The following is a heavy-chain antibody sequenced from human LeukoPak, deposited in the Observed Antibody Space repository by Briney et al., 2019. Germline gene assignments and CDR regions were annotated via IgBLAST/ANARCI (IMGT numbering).Heavy chain of an antibody. Sequence: GGTLRLSCAASGFTFSNYSMHWVRQAPGKGLEYISSINSDGDGPYYANSVKGRFTISRDNSKITLWLQMGSLRAEDIAVYYCARSNRIVGATTFDYWGQGTLVTVSS. V-gene: IGHV3-64*01. CDR2: INSDGDGP. J-gene: IGHJ4*02. D-gene: IGHD1-26*01. CDR3: ARSNRIVGATTFDY. CDR1: GFTFSNYS.